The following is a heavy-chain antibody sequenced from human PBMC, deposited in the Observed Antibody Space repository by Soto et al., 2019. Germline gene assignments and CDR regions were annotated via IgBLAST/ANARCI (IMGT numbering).Heavy chain of an antibody. Sequence: SETLSLTCSVSGGSINSSSYFWGWVRQPPGKGLEWIGSIYYSGSTYYNPSLRSRVTISVGTSKNQFSLKLSSVTAADTAVFYCARHYSSGSRNWFDPWGQGTLVTVSS. CDR3: ARHYSSGSRNWFDP. V-gene: IGHV4-39*01. J-gene: IGHJ5*02. CDR2: IYYSGST. D-gene: IGHD6-19*01. CDR1: GGSINSSSYF.